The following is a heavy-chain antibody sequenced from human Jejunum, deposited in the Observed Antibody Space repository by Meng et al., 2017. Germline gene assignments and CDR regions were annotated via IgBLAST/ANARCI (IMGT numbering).Heavy chain of an antibody. V-gene: IGHV3-23*01. CDR1: GFTFMSYA. CDR3: AKRGVGNDGAYFDH. CDR2: ISANAYST. J-gene: IGHJ4*02. Sequence: EVQLLESGGGLVQPGGSLRLSCAASGFTFMSYAMSWVRQAPGKGLEWVSAISANAYSTLYADSVKGRFIISRDNSKNTLYLQMDSLRAEDTAVYFCAKRGVGNDGAYFDHWGQGTLVTVSS. D-gene: IGHD1-26*01.